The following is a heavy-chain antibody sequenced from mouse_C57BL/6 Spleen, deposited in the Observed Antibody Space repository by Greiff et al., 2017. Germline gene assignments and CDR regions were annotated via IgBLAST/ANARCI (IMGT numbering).Heavy chain of an antibody. V-gene: IGHV1-61*01. D-gene: IGHD1-1*01. Sequence: QVQLQQPGAELVRPGSSVKLSCKASGYTFTSYWMDWVKQRPGQGLEWIGNIYPSDSETHYNQKFTDKATLTVDKSSSPAYMQLSSLTSEDSAVDYCARRGYYYGSNYAMNYWGQGTSVTVSS. CDR1: GYTFTSYW. CDR3: ARRGYYYGSNYAMNY. J-gene: IGHJ4*01. CDR2: IYPSDSET.